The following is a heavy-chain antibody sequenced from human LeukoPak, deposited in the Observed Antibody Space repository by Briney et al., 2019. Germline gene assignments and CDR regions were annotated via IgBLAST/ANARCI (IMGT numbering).Heavy chain of an antibody. CDR1: VYTFTTYY. D-gene: IGHD2-21*02. CDR3: ARQYCGGDCYNP. Sequence: ASVTVSCKSSVYTFTTYYMHWVRQAPGQGLQWMGWINPSTGGTKYAENFQGRVTMTRDTSITTAYMELSRLTSDDTGVYYCARQYCGGDCYNPWGQGTLVIVAS. V-gene: IGHV1-2*02. J-gene: IGHJ5*02. CDR2: INPSTGGT.